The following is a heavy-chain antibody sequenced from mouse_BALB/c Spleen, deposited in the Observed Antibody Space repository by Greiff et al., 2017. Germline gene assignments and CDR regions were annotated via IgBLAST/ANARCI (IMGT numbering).Heavy chain of an antibody. V-gene: IGHV14-3*02. D-gene: IGHD1-1*01. CDR3: ARRDYYGSRDYFDY. CDR2: IDPANGNT. CDR1: GFNIKDTY. J-gene: IGHJ2*01. Sequence: EVQLQESGAELVKPGASVKLSCTASGFNIKDTYMHWVKQRPEQGLEWIGRIDPANGNTKYDPKFQGKATITADTSSNTAYLQLSSLTSEDTAVYYCARRDYYGSRDYFDYWGQGTTLTVSS.